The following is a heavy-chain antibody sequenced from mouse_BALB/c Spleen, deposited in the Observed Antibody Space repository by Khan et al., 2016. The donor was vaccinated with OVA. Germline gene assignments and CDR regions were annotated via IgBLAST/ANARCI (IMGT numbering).Heavy chain of an antibody. V-gene: IGHV5-17*02. CDR2: ISSGSSTI. CDR3: ARDSNFDY. J-gene: IGHJ2*01. Sequence: EVELVESGGGLVQPGGSRKLSCAASGFTFSRFGMHWVRQAPEKGLEWVAYISSGSSTIYYADTVKGRFTISRDNPKITLFLQMTSLRSEDTAMYYCARDSNFDYWGQGTTLTVSS. CDR1: GFTFSRFG.